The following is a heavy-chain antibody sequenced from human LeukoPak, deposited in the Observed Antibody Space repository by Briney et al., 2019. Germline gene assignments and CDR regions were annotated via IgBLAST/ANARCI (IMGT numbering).Heavy chain of an antibody. CDR2: ISGSGGST. J-gene: IGHJ6*02. CDR1: GFTFSSYA. CDR3: AKGADIVLVPAASPFYYYYGMDV. D-gene: IGHD2-2*01. Sequence: GGSLRLSCAASGFTFSSYAMHWVRQAPGKGLEWVSAISGSGGSTYYADSVKGRFTISRDNSKNTLYLQMNSLRAEDTAVYYCAKGADIVLVPAASPFYYYYGMDVWGQGTTVPVSS. V-gene: IGHV3-23*01.